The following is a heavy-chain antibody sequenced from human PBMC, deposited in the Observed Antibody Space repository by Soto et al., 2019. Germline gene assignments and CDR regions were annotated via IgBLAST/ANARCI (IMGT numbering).Heavy chain of an antibody. CDR3: ARRGYSSSSFRSYYGMDV. J-gene: IGHJ6*02. V-gene: IGHV5-10-1*01. D-gene: IGHD6-6*01. Sequence: PGESLKISCKGSGYSFTSYWISWVRQMPGKGLEWMGRIDPSDSYTNYSPSFQGHVTISADKSISTAYLQWSSLKASDTAMYYCARRGYSSSSFRSYYGMDVWGQGTTVTVS. CDR2: IDPSDSYT. CDR1: GYSFTSYW.